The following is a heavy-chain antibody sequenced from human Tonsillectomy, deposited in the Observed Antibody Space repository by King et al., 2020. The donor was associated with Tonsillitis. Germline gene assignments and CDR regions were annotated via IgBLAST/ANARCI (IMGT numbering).Heavy chain of an antibody. CDR2: INPSGGTT. CDR3: ARDRPGSGASCYGGSWVDA. D-gene: IGHD2-2*01. Sequence: VQLVQSGAEVKKPGASVKVSCKASGYTFTSYYMHWVRQAPGQGLEWMGMINPSGGTTSYAQKFQGRVTITRDTSTNTLYMELSSLRSEDTAVYYCARDRPGSGASCYGGSWVDAWGQGTLVTVCS. V-gene: IGHV1-46*01. J-gene: IGHJ5*02. CDR1: GYTFTSYY.